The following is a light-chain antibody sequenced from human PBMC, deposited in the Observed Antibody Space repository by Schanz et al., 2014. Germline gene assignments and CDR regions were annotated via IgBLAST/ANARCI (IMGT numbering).Light chain of an antibody. Sequence: EIVLTQSPGTLSLSPGESAALSCRASQRVLNNYLGWYHQKPGQPPRLLIYGASNRASGIPDRFSGSGSGTEFTLTISSLQSEDFAVYYCQQYNNWPPGMYTFGQGTKLEIK. V-gene: IGKV3D-15*01. CDR2: GAS. CDR3: QQYNNWPPGMYT. CDR1: QRVLNN. J-gene: IGKJ2*01.